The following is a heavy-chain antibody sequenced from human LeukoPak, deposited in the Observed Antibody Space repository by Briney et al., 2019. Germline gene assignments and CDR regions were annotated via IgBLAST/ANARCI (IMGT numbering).Heavy chain of an antibody. CDR3: ARGDGKYDY. Sequence: GGSLRLSCAAYGFTFSSYWMSWVRQAPGKGLEWVANIKQDGSEKYYVDSVKGRFTISRDNAKNSLYLQMNSLRAEDTAVYYCARGDGKYDYWGQGTLVTVSS. J-gene: IGHJ4*02. CDR2: IKQDGSEK. CDR1: GFTFSSYW. D-gene: IGHD5-24*01. V-gene: IGHV3-7*01.